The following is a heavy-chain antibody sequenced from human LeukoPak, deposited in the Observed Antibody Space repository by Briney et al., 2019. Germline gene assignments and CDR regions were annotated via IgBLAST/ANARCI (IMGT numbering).Heavy chain of an antibody. J-gene: IGHJ3*02. V-gene: IGHV3-23*01. CDR2: LSGSGSAT. Sequence: GGSLRLSCAASGFTFSSYAMSWVRQAPGKGLEWVSALSGSGSATYYADSVKGRFTISRDNSKNTLYLQMNSLRAEDTAVYYCAKDVSVYRLLLDAFDIWGQGTMVTVSS. CDR1: GFTFSSYA. CDR3: AKDVSVYRLLLDAFDI. D-gene: IGHD2-2*01.